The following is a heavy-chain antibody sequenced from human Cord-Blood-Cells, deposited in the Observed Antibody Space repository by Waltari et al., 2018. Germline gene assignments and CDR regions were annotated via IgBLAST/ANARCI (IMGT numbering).Heavy chain of an antibody. CDR2: IRGSGGST. D-gene: IGHD1-26*01. CDR1: GFTFSSYA. CDR3: AKARHSGSYPYYYYYMDV. Sequence: EVQLLESGGGLVQPGGSLRLSCAASGFTFSSYAMSWVRQAPGKGLEWVSAIRGSGGSTYYADSGKGLLTIARDNSKNTLYLQMNSRGAEDTAVYYCAKARHSGSYPYYYYYMDVWGKGTTVTVSS. J-gene: IGHJ6*03. V-gene: IGHV3-23*01.